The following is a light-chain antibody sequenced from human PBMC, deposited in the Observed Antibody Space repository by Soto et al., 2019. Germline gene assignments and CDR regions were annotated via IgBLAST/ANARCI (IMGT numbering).Light chain of an antibody. V-gene: IGKV1-5*01. CDR3: QQYSSYSLYT. CDR1: QSISGW. J-gene: IGKJ2*01. CDR2: DAS. Sequence: DIQMTQSPSTLSASVGDRVTITCRASQSISGWLAWFQQKPGKAPKLLIYDASTLESGVPSRFSGSGSGTQFTLPLSSLQPDDFATYFCQQYSSYSLYTFVQGTKLEI.